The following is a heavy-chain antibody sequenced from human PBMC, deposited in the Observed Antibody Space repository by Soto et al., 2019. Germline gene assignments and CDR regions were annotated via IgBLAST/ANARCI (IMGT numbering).Heavy chain of an antibody. CDR1: GFTFSSYG. CDR2: ISYDGSNK. Sequence: QVQLVESGGGVVQPGRSLRLSCAASGFTFSSYGMHWVRQAPGKGLEWVAVISYDGSNKYYADSVKGRFTISRDNSKNTLYLQMNSLRAEDTAVYYCARQAGYCSGGSCYGYDAFDIWGQGTMVTVSS. J-gene: IGHJ3*02. V-gene: IGHV3-30*03. CDR3: ARQAGYCSGGSCYGYDAFDI. D-gene: IGHD2-15*01.